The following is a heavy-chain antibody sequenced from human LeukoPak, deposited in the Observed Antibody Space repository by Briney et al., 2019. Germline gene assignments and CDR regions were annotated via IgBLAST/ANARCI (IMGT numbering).Heavy chain of an antibody. CDR1: GGSFSGYY. D-gene: IGHD3-3*01. V-gene: IGHV4-34*01. Sequence: PSETLSLTCAVYGGSFSGYYWSWIRQPPGKGLEWIGEINHSGSTNYNPSIKSRVTISVDTSKNQFSLKLSSVTAADTAVYYCARVVAYYDFWSGHRGNWFDPWGQGTLVTVSS. J-gene: IGHJ5*02. CDR3: ARVVAYYDFWSGHRGNWFDP. CDR2: INHSGST.